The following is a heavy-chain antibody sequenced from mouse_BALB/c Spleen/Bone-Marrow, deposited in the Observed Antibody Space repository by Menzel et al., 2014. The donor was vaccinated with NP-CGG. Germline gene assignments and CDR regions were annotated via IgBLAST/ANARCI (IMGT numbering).Heavy chain of an antibody. V-gene: IGHV1S135*01. CDR2: FDPYNGGT. J-gene: IGHJ2*01. CDR1: GYAFTGYN. D-gene: IGHD2-14*01. CDR3: ARSGYGDY. Sequence: VQLTESGPALVKPGTSVKVSCKASGYAFTGYNIYWVKQSHGKSLEWIGYFDPYNGGTDYNQKFKGKATLTVDKSSSTAYMHLNSLTSEDSAVYYCARSGYGDYWGQGTTLTGSS.